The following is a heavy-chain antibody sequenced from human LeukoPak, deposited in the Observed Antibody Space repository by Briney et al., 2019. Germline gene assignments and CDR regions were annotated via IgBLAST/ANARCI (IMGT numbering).Heavy chain of an antibody. CDR3: AKGIGWNAENLLLHYYGMDV. CDR2: ISYDGSNK. CDR1: GFTFSSYG. D-gene: IGHD1-1*01. J-gene: IGHJ6*02. Sequence: GGSLRLSCAASGFTFSSYGMHWVRQAPGKGLEWVAVISYDGSNKYYADSVKGRFTISRDNSKNTLYLQMNSLRAEGTAVYYCAKGIGWNAENLLLHYYGMDVWGQGTTVTVSS. V-gene: IGHV3-30*18.